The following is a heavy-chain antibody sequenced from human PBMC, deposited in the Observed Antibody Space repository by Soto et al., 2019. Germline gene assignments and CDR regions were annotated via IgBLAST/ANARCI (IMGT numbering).Heavy chain of an antibody. J-gene: IGHJ6*02. CDR3: ARGKGISSSWYGDYYYYGMDV. V-gene: IGHV1-18*01. D-gene: IGHD6-13*01. CDR1: GYTFTSYG. Sequence: ASVKVSCKASGYTFTSYGISWVRQTPGQGLEWMGWISAYNGNTNYAQKLQGRVTMTTDTSTSTAYMELRSLRSDDTAVYYCARGKGISSSWYGDYYYYGMDVWGQGITVTVSS. CDR2: ISAYNGNT.